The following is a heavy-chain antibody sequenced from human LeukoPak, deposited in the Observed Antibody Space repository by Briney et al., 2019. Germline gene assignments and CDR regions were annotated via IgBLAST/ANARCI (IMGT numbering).Heavy chain of an antibody. CDR3: RDPFDY. CDR2: IQYDGSDK. V-gene: IGHV3-30*02. CDR1: GFTVSSYG. J-gene: IGHJ4*02. Sequence: QAGGSLRLSCAASGFTVSSYGMHWVRQAPGKGLEWVAFIQYDGSDKYYADSVKGRFTISRDNSKNTMYLQMNSLRAEDTAVYYCRDPFDYWGQGTLVTVSS.